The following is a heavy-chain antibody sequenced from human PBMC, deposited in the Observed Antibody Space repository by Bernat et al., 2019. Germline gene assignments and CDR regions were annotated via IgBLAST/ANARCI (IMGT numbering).Heavy chain of an antibody. CDR1: GFTFSNAW. CDR2: IKSKTDGGTT. Sequence: EVQLVESGGGLVKPGGSLRLSCAASGFTFSNAWMSWVRQAPGKGLEWVGRIKSKTDGGTTDYAAPVKGRFTISRDDSKNTLYLQMNSLKTEDTAVYYCTTGPPTIVATISPKYYYYYGMDVWGQGTTVTVSS. CDR3: TTGPPTIVATISPKYYYYYGMDV. J-gene: IGHJ6*02. D-gene: IGHD5-12*01. V-gene: IGHV3-15*01.